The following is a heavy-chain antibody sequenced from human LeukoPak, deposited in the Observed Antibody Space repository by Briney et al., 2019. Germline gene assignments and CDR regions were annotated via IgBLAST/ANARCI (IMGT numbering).Heavy chain of an antibody. CDR1: RYTFTSYD. V-gene: IGHV1-8*01. CDR2: MNPNNGNT. CDR3: TRGPRNGHLGDD. J-gene: IGHJ4*03. D-gene: IGHD1-14*01. Sequence: ASVKVSCKASRYTFTSYDINWVRQATGQGLEWMGWMNPNNGNTGYAQKFQGRVTMTRNTSINTAYMELSSLRFEDTAVYYCTRGPRNGHLGDDWGQGTMVTVSS.